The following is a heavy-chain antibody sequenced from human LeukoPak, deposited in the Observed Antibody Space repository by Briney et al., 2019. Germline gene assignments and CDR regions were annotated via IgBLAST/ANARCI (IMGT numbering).Heavy chain of an antibody. CDR1: GYSISSGYY. Sequence: SETLSLTCTVSGYSISSGYYWGWIRQPPGKGLEWIGSIYHSGSIYQNPSLKSRVTISVDTSKNRFSLKLSSVTAADTAVYYCARHIWDYYGSGSYPDYWGQGTLVTVSS. V-gene: IGHV4-38-2*02. CDR3: ARHIWDYYGSGSYPDY. J-gene: IGHJ4*02. CDR2: IYHSGSI. D-gene: IGHD3-10*01.